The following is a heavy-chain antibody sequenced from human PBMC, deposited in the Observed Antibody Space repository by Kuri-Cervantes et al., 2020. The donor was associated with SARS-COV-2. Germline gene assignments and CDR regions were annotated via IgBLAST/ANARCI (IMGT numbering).Heavy chain of an antibody. CDR2: VYYSEST. CDR3: ARAGLGHFFDY. V-gene: IGHV4-61*08. J-gene: IGHJ4*02. D-gene: IGHD1-26*01. Sequence: SVTLSLTCTVSGGSVSSGGYYWNWIRQPPGKGREWIGYVYYSESTNYNPSLKSRVTISVDTSKNQFSLKLSSVPAADPAVYYCARAGLGHFFDYWGQGTLVTVSS. CDR1: GGSVSSGGYY.